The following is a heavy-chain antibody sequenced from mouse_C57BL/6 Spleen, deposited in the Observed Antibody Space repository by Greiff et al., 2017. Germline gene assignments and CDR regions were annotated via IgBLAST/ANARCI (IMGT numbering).Heavy chain of an antibody. V-gene: IGHV1-7*01. Sequence: QVQLQQSGAELAKPGASVKLSCKASGYPFTSYWMHWVKQRPGQGLEWIGYINPSSGYTKYNQKFKDKATLTADKSSSTADIQLSSLTYADSAVYYCARGEWYFDVWGTGTTVTVSS. J-gene: IGHJ1*03. CDR1: GYPFTSYW. CDR2: INPSSGYT. CDR3: ARGEWYFDV.